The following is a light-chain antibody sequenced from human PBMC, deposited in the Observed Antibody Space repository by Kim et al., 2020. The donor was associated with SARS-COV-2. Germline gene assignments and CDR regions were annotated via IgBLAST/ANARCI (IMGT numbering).Light chain of an antibody. CDR1: QSGSSSY. J-gene: IGKJ5*01. CDR2: GAS. Sequence: SPGERATLSCRASQSGSSSYLAWYQQKPGQAPRLVIYGASSRATGIPDRFSGSGSGTDFTLTISRLEPEDFAVYYCQQYGSSSITFGQGTRLEIK. V-gene: IGKV3-20*01. CDR3: QQYGSSSIT.